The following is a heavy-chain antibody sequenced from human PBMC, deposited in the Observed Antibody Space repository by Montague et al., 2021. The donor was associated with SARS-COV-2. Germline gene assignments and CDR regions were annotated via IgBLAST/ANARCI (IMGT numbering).Heavy chain of an antibody. D-gene: IGHD3-22*01. J-gene: IGHJ3*02. CDR2: ISSSGGTT. V-gene: IGHV3-48*03. CDR1: GFTFSSYE. CDR3: ARESRITMLVVVITSAFDI. Sequence: SLRLSCAASGFTFSSYEVNWVRQAPGKGLEWVSYISSSGGTTFYADPVRGRFTISRDNAKNSLYLQMNSLRAEDTAVYYCARESRITMLVVVITSAFDIWGQGTMVTVSP.